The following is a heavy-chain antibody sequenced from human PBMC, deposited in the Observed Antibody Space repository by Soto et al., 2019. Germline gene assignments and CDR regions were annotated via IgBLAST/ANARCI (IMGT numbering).Heavy chain of an antibody. CDR3: ARAWRYYYDSSGPNAFDI. CDR1: GYTFTGYY. D-gene: IGHD3-22*01. V-gene: IGHV1-2*04. CDR2: INPNSGGT. Sequence: GASVKVSCKASGYTFTGYYMHWVRQAPGQGLEWMGWINPNSGGTNYAQKFQGWVTMTRDTSISTAYMELSRLRSDDTAVYYCARAWRYYYDSSGPNAFDIWGQGTMVTVSS. J-gene: IGHJ3*02.